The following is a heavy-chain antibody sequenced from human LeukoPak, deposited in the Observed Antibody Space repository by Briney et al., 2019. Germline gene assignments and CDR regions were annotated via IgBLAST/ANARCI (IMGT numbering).Heavy chain of an antibody. Sequence: SETLSLTCTFSGGSISSYYWSWIRQPAGKGLEWIGRIYTSGSTNYNPSLKSRVTMSVDTSKNQFSLKLSSVTAADTAVYYCTRSLDSTAAYYYYMDVWGKGTTVTVSS. D-gene: IGHD3/OR15-3a*01. J-gene: IGHJ6*03. CDR1: GGSISSYY. CDR2: IYTSGST. CDR3: TRSLDSTAAYYYYMDV. V-gene: IGHV4-4*07.